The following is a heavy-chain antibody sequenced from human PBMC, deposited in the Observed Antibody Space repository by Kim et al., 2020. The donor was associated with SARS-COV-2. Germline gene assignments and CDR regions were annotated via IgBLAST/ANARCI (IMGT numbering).Heavy chain of an antibody. Sequence: SETLSLTCTVSGGSISSSSYYWGWIRQPPGKGLEWIGSIYYSGSTYYNPSLKSRVTISVDTSKNQFSLKLSSVTAADTAVYYCARGQLFDGSGTAYFDYWGQGTLVTVSS. CDR1: GGSISSSSYY. D-gene: IGHD3-10*01. CDR2: IYYSGST. CDR3: ARGQLFDGSGTAYFDY. V-gene: IGHV4-39*01. J-gene: IGHJ4*02.